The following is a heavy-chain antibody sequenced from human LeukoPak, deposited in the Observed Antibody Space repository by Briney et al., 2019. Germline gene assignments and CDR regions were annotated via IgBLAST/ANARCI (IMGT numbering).Heavy chain of an antibody. J-gene: IGHJ4*02. Sequence: SVKVSCKASEGTYSSYAISWVRQAPGQGLEWMGGIIPIFGTANYAQKFQGRVTITADESTSTAYMELSSLRSEDTAVYYCARDRGYSYVLVHWGQGTLVTVSS. D-gene: IGHD5-18*01. CDR3: ARDRGYSYVLVH. V-gene: IGHV1-69*13. CDR1: EGTYSSYA. CDR2: IIPIFGTA.